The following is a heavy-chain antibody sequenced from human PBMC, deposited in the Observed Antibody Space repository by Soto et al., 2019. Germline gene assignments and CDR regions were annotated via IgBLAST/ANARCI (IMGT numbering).Heavy chain of an antibody. J-gene: IGHJ4*02. Sequence: SETLSLTCTVSGVSISSYYWSWIRQPPGKGLEWIGYIYYIGSTNYNPSLRSRVTISVDTSKNQFSLKLSSVTAADTAVYYCARGFHGDYLDYWGQGTLVTVS. CDR1: GVSISSYY. V-gene: IGHV4-59*01. CDR2: IYYIGST. D-gene: IGHD4-17*01. CDR3: ARGFHGDYLDY.